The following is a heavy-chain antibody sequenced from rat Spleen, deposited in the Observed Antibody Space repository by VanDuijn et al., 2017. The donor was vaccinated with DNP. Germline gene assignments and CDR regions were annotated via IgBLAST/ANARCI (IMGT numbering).Heavy chain of an antibody. CDR3: ARGLGARFDY. D-gene: IGHD5-1*01. CDR2: MSTGGGNI. CDR1: GFTFSHYY. V-gene: IGHV5S11*01. J-gene: IGHJ2*01. Sequence: EVQLVESGGGLVQPGGSMKLSCAASGFTFSHYYMAWVRQAPTKGLEWVASMSTGGGNIYYRDSVKGRFTISRDNAKSTLYLQMDSLRSEETATYYCARGLGARFDYWGQGVMVTVSS.